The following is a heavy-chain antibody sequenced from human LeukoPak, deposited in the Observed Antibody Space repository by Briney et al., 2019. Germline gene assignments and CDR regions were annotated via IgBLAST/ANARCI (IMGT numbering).Heavy chain of an antibody. J-gene: IGHJ5*02. D-gene: IGHD2-15*01. Sequence: SETLSLTCTVSGGSISNYYWNWIRQPPGKGLEWIGYIDYSGSTNYNPSLQSRVTISVDTSKNQFSLKLSSVTAADTAVYYCARAPYGSFIGLFDPWGQETLVTVSS. CDR1: GGSISNYY. V-gene: IGHV4-59*01. CDR2: IDYSGST. CDR3: ARAPYGSFIGLFDP.